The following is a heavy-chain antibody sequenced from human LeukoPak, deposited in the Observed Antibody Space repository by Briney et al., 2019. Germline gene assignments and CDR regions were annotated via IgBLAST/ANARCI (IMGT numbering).Heavy chain of an antibody. J-gene: IGHJ4*02. CDR1: GFTFSNAW. D-gene: IGHD5-24*01. V-gene: IGHV3-15*07. CDR2: IKSKTDGGAT. Sequence: GGSLRLSCAASGFTFSNAWMNWVRQAPGKGLEWVGRIKSKTDGGATDYAAPVKGRFTISRDDSEDTLYLQMNSLRAEDTALYYCAKGRGSDRDGYNFSGFRSAMPFPDYWGQGTLVTVSS. CDR3: AKGRGSDRDGYNFSGFRSAMPFPDY.